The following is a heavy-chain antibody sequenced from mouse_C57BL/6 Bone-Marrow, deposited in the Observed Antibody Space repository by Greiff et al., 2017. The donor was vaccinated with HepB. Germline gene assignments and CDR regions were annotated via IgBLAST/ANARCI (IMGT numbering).Heavy chain of an antibody. Sequence: QVQLQQSGAELVRPGASVTLSCKASGYTFTDYEMHWVKQTPVHGLEWIGAIDPETGGTAYNQKFKGKAILTADKSSSTAYLELRSQTSEDSAVYYCTRDYYGSRDFDYWGQGTTLTVSS. CDR1: GYTFTDYE. CDR3: TRDYYGSRDFDY. V-gene: IGHV1-15*01. J-gene: IGHJ2*01. D-gene: IGHD1-1*01. CDR2: IDPETGGT.